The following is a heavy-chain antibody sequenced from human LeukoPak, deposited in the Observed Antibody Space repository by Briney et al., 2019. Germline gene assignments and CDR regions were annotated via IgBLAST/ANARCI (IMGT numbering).Heavy chain of an antibody. Sequence: ASVKVSCKASGYTFTGYYMHWVRQAPGQGLEWMGWINPNSGGTNYAQKFQGRVTMTRDTSISTAYMELSRLRSDDTAVYYRARGRYYDILTGYYPLDYWGQGTLVTVSS. CDR3: ARGRYYDILTGYYPLDY. D-gene: IGHD3-9*01. J-gene: IGHJ4*02. CDR2: INPNSGGT. V-gene: IGHV1-2*02. CDR1: GYTFTGYY.